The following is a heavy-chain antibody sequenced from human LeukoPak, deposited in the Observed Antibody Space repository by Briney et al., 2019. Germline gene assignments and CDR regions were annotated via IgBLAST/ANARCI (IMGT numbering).Heavy chain of an antibody. V-gene: IGHV4-34*01. D-gene: IGHD3-16*01. CDR2: INHSGST. J-gene: IGHJ4*02. CDR3: ARSGGVVDGVDYFDY. CDR1: GGSFSGYY. Sequence: SETLSLICAVYGGSFSGYYWSWIRQPPGKGLEWIGEINHSGSTDYNPSLKSRVTISVDTSKNQFSLKLSSVTAADTAVYYCARSGGVVDGVDYFDYWGQGTLVTVSS.